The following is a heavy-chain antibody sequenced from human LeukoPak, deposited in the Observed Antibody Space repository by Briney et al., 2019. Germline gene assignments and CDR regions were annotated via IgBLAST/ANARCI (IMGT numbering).Heavy chain of an antibody. D-gene: IGHD3-9*01. Sequence: ASVKVSCKASGYTFTSYGISWLRQAPGQGLEWMGWINPNSGATNYAQKFQGRVTMTRDTSISTAYMELSRLRSDDTAVYYCARSAPTLTYDILTGYLGYWGQGTLVTVSS. CDR3: ARSAPTLTYDILTGYLGY. CDR2: INPNSGAT. V-gene: IGHV1-2*02. J-gene: IGHJ4*02. CDR1: GYTFTSYG.